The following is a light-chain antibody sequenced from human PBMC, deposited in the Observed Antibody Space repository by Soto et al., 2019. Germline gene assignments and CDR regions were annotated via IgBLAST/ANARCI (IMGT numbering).Light chain of an antibody. Sequence: EIVLTQSPATLSSSPGETATLSCRASLDVNSYLAWYQQKPGQAPRLLIYDASNRAAGIPARFSGSGSGTDFTLTISSLEPEDFAVYYCQHRSIWPVSFGQGTRLEIK. V-gene: IGKV3-11*01. CDR2: DAS. J-gene: IGKJ5*01. CDR3: QHRSIWPVS. CDR1: LDVNSY.